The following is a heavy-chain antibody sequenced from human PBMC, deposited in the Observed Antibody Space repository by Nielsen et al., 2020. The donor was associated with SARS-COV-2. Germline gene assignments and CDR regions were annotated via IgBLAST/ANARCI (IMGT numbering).Heavy chain of an antibody. CDR1: GFTLSSYW. Sequence: GESLKISCAASGFTLSSYWMTWVRQAPGKGLEGVASIKQDGSEKYYVDSVKGRFTISRDNAKNSLYLQMNSLRAEDTAVYYCARSVLGGFDYWGQGTLVTSPQ. D-gene: IGHD3-16*01. V-gene: IGHV3-7*01. CDR2: IKQDGSEK. J-gene: IGHJ4*02. CDR3: ARSVLGGFDY.